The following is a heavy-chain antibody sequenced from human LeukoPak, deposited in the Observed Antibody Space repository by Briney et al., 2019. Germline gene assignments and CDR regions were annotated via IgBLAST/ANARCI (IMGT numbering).Heavy chain of an antibody. Sequence: GASVKVSCKASGGTFTSYTINWVRQAPGQGLEWMGGIIPIFGAANYAQKFQGRVTITADKSTSTAYLELSSLRSEDTAVYYCAREGGYYCSGGSCYSSTGFDYYYYYMDVWGKGTTVTVSS. CDR1: GGTFTSYT. V-gene: IGHV1-69*06. D-gene: IGHD2-15*01. J-gene: IGHJ6*03. CDR3: AREGGYYCSGGSCYSSTGFDYYYYYMDV. CDR2: IIPIFGAA.